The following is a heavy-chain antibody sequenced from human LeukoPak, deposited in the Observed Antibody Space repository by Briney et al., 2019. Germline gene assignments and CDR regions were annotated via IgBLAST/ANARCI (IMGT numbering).Heavy chain of an antibody. V-gene: IGHV3-23*01. J-gene: IGHJ6*03. CDR2: ISGSGGTT. CDR3: AKYSGYCTSTSCQSLYYYYYMDV. D-gene: IGHD2-2*01. CDR1: GITFTSYP. Sequence: GGSLRLSCAASGITFTSYPMSWVRQAPGKGLEWVSAISGSGGTTYYADSVRGRFTISRDNSKNTLYLQMNSLRAEDPAVYYCAKYSGYCTSTSCQSLYYYYYMDVWGKGTTVTVSS.